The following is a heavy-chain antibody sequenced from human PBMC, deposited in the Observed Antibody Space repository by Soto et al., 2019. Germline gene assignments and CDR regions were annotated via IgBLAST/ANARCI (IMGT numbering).Heavy chain of an antibody. CDR3: ERGGAAAGDYWYFDL. J-gene: IGHJ2*01. D-gene: IGHD6-13*01. CDR2: IIPIFGTA. V-gene: IGHV1-69*12. CDR1: GGTFSSYA. Sequence: QVQLVQSGAEVKKPGSSVKVSCKASGGTFSSYAISWVRQAPGQGLEWMGGIIPIFGTANYAQKFQGRVTITADESTSTAYMDRSSLRSEDTAVYYCERGGAAAGDYWYFDLWGRGTLVTVSS.